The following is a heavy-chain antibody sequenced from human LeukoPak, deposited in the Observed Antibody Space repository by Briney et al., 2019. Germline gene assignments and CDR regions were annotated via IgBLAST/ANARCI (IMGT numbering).Heavy chain of an antibody. CDR2: INPNSGGT. D-gene: IGHD3-22*01. CDR3: ARPRYYDSSGSTFDY. V-gene: IGHV1-2*06. J-gene: IGHJ4*02. Sequence: GASVKVSCKASGYTFTGYYMHWVRQAPGQGLEWMGLINPNSGGTNYAQKFQGRVTMTRDTSISTAYMELSRLRSDDTAVYYCARPRYYDSSGSTFDYWGQGTLVTVSS. CDR1: GYTFTGYY.